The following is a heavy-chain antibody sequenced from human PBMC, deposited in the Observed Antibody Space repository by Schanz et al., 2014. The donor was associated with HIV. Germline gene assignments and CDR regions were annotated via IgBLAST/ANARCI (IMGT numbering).Heavy chain of an antibody. CDR3: ASSQGAARAFDY. Sequence: WIWIRQFPGVGLEWIGGVRHTGGTNYNPSLKSRVTMSMDTSKNQFSLKLNSVTAADTAVYFCASSQGAARAFDYWGQGTLVTVSS. D-gene: IGHD6-6*01. V-gene: IGHV4-34*01. J-gene: IGHJ4*02. CDR2: VRHTGGT.